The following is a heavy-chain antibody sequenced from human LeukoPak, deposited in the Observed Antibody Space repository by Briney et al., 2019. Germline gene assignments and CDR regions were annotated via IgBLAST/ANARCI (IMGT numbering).Heavy chain of an antibody. Sequence: GGSLRLSCAASGFTFSNAWMSWVRQAPGKGLEWVGRIKSKTDGGTTDYAAPVKGRFTISRDDSKNTLYLQMNSLKTEDTAVYYCTTHLQVYYYDSSGYWGGVYYFDYWGQGTLVTVSS. CDR1: GFTFSNAW. D-gene: IGHD3-22*01. CDR3: TTHLQVYYYDSSGYWGGVYYFDY. V-gene: IGHV3-15*01. CDR2: IKSKTDGGTT. J-gene: IGHJ4*02.